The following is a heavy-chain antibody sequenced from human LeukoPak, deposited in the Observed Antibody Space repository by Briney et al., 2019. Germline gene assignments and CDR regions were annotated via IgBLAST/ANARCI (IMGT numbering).Heavy chain of an antibody. CDR3: AKDAYYYGSGSYPDY. Sequence: GGSLRLSCAASGFTFSSYGMHWVRQAPGKGLEWVAVISYDGSNKYYADSVKGRFTISRDNSKNTLYLQMNSLRSEDTAVYYCAKDAYYYGSGSYPDYWGQGTLVTISS. J-gene: IGHJ4*02. CDR1: GFTFSSYG. D-gene: IGHD3-10*01. V-gene: IGHV3-30*18. CDR2: ISYDGSNK.